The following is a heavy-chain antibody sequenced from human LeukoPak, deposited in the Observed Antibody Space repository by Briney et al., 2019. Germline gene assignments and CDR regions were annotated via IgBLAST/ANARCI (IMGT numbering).Heavy chain of an antibody. Sequence: SETLSLTCTVSGYSISSGYYWGWIRQPPGKGLEWIGSIYHSGSTYYNPSLKSRVTISVDTSKNQFSLKLSSVTAADTAVYYCARGVYNYGGHNWFDPWGQGTLVTVSS. J-gene: IGHJ5*02. CDR3: ARGVYNYGGHNWFDP. D-gene: IGHD5-18*01. V-gene: IGHV4-38-2*02. CDR1: GYSISSGYY. CDR2: IYHSGST.